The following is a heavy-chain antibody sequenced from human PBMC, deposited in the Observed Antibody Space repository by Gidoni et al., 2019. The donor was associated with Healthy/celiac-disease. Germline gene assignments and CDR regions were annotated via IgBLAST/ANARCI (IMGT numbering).Heavy chain of an antibody. V-gene: IGHV4-31*03. CDR1: GGSISSGGYS. CDR3: ARGYSRDYTWFDP. J-gene: IGHJ5*02. D-gene: IGHD6-13*01. Sequence: QVQLQESGPGLVKPSQTLSLTCTVSGGSISSGGYSWRWIRQHPGKGLEWMGYIHHSGSTYYNPSLKSRVTISVDTSKNQFSLKLSSVTAADTAVYYCARGYSRDYTWFDPWGQGTLVTVSS. CDR2: IHHSGST.